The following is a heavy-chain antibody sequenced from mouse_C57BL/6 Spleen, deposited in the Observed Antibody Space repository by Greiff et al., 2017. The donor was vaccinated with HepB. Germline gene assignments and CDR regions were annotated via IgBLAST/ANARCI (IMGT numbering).Heavy chain of an antibody. CDR2: INPNYGTT. CDR1: DYN. CDR3: ARDGYDEEAWFAY. V-gene: IGHV1-39*01. J-gene: IGHJ3*01. Sequence: DYNMNWVKQSNGKSLEWIGVINPNYGTTSYNQKFKGKATLTVDQSSSTAYMQLNSLTSEDSAVYYCARDGYDEEAWFAYWGQGTLVTVSA. D-gene: IGHD2-2*01.